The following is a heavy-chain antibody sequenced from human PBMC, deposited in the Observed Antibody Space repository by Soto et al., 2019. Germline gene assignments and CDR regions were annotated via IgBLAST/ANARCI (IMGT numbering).Heavy chain of an antibody. Sequence: QVQLMESGGGVVQPGRSLRLSCAASGFTFSSYGMHWVRQAPGKGLEWVAVISYDGSNKYYADSVKGRFTISRDNSKNTLYLQMNSLRAEDTAVYYCAKLYFDWNRPYPDAFDIWGQGTMVTVSS. D-gene: IGHD3-9*01. CDR2: ISYDGSNK. CDR1: GFTFSSYG. J-gene: IGHJ3*02. CDR3: AKLYFDWNRPYPDAFDI. V-gene: IGHV3-30*18.